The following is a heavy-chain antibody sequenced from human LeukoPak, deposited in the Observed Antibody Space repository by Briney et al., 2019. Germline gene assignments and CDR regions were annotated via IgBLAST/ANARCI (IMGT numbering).Heavy chain of an antibody. CDR3: TTDSGDDFWSGYPY. Sequence: GGSLRLSCAASGFTFSNAWMSWVRQAPGKGLEWVGRIKSKTDGGTTDYAAPVKGRFTISRDDSKNTLYLQMNSLKTEDTAVYYCTTDSGDDFWSGYPYWGQGTLVTVSS. CDR1: GFTFSNAW. D-gene: IGHD3-3*01. CDR2: IKSKTDGGTT. J-gene: IGHJ4*02. V-gene: IGHV3-15*01.